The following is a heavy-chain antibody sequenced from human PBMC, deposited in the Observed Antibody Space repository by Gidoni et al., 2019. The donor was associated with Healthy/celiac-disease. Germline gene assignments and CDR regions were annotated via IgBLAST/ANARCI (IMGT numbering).Heavy chain of an antibody. CDR1: GGSFSAYY. J-gene: IGHJ5*02. Sequence: QVQLQQWGAGLLKPSETLSLTCAVYGGSFSAYYWSWIRQPPGKGLEWIGEINHSGSTNYNPSLKSRVTISVDTSKNQFSLKLSSVTAADTAVYYCARGHNYYGSSGYYVPNWFDPWGQGTLVTVSS. CDR3: ARGHNYYGSSGYYVPNWFDP. D-gene: IGHD3-22*01. CDR2: INHSGST. V-gene: IGHV4-34*01.